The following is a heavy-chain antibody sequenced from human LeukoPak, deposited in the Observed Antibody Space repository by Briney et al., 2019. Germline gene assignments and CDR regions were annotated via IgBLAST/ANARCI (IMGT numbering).Heavy chain of an antibody. Sequence: PSETLSLTCAVYGGSLSGSYWSWIRQPPEKGLEWIGEINHSGSANYNPSLKSRVTLSIDKSKNQFSLNLNSVTAADTAVYYCARARRDSGYYKVDYWGQGTLVTVSS. CDR3: ARARRDSGYYKVDY. CDR2: INHSGSA. V-gene: IGHV4-34*01. CDR1: GGSLSGSY. D-gene: IGHD3-3*01. J-gene: IGHJ4*02.